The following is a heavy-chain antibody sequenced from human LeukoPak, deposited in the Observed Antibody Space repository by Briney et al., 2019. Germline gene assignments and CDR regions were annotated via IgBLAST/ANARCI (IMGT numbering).Heavy chain of an antibody. CDR3: ARGAGAAVFDY. J-gene: IGHJ4*02. Sequence: HPGGSLRLSCAASGFTFSSYWTYWVRQAPGRGLVWVSRINGDGSNTNYADSVKGRFTISRDNAKNTVFLQMNSLGVDDTAMYYCARGAGAAVFDYWGQGTLVTVSS. CDR1: GFTFSSYW. CDR2: INGDGSNT. V-gene: IGHV3-74*01.